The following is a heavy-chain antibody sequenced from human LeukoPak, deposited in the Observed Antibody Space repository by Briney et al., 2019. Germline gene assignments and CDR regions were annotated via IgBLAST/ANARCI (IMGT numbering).Heavy chain of an antibody. J-gene: IGHJ5*02. Sequence: SETLSLTCTISGGSISSYYWSWIRQPAGKGLEWIGRIYTSGSTNYNPSLKSQVTMSVDTSKNQFSLKLSSVTAADTAVYYCARGPLWSDYLGLTDPWGQGTLVTVSP. CDR2: IYTSGST. V-gene: IGHV4-4*07. CDR1: GGSISSYY. CDR3: ARGPLWSDYLGLTDP. D-gene: IGHD3-10*01.